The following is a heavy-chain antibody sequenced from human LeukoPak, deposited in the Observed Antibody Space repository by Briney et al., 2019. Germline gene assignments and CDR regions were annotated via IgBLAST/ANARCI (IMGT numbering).Heavy chain of an antibody. D-gene: IGHD4-17*01. J-gene: IGHJ4*02. V-gene: IGHV3-30-3*01. CDR1: GFTFSSYA. CDR2: ISYDGSNK. Sequence: GGSLRLSCAASGFTFSSYAMHWVRQAPGKGLEWVAVISYDGSNKYYADSVKGRFTISRDNSKNTLYLQMNSLRGEDTAVYYCARDKEDYGDYVAYWGQGTLVTVSS. CDR3: ARDKEDYGDYVAY.